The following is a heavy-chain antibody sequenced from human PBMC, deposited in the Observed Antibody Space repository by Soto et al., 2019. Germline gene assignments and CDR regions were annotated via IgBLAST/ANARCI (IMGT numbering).Heavy chain of an antibody. V-gene: IGHV1-3*01. CDR3: ARGSGYYYWDDY. Sequence: GASVKVSCKASGYTFTSYAMHWVRQAPGQRLEWMGWINAGNGNTKYSQKFQGRVTITSDTSANTAYMELSSLRSEDTAVYYCARGSGYYYWDDYWGQGTLVTVSS. D-gene: IGHD3-22*01. J-gene: IGHJ4*02. CDR1: GYTFTSYA. CDR2: INAGNGNT.